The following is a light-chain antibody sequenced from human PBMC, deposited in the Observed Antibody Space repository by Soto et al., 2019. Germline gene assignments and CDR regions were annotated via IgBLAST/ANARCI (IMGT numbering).Light chain of an antibody. V-gene: IGLV2-23*01. CDR3: CSYAGSATLYV. J-gene: IGLJ1*01. CDR1: SSDFGSYNF. Sequence: SVLTQPASVSGSPGQSITISCTGTSSDFGSYNFVSWYQQHPGKAPKLMIYEGSKRPSGVSSRFSGSKSGNTASLTISGLQAEDEADYHCCSYAGSATLYVFGTGTKVTVL. CDR2: EGS.